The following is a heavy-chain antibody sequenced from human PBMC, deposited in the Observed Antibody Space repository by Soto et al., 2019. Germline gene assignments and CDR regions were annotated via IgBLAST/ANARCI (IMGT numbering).Heavy chain of an antibody. D-gene: IGHD1-26*01. J-gene: IGHJ1*01. CDR1: GFTFSSYG. CDR3: XKDRYSGTXXXXXXX. V-gene: IGHV3-30*03. CDR2: ISYDGGNE. Sequence: QVQLVQSGGGVVQPGRSLRLSCAGSGFTFSSYGIHWVRQAPGKGLEWVALISYDGGNEKYTESVKDRFTISRDDSHNVAXLQMSSLRTXXXXXXXXXKDRYSGTXXXXXXXWG.